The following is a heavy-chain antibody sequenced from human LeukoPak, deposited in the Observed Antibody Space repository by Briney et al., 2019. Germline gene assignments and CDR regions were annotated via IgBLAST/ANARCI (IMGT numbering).Heavy chain of an antibody. CDR3: ARNLWFGESSDAFDM. D-gene: IGHD3-10*01. CDR2: INPHSGDT. Sequence: GASVKVSCKASEYTFTGYYLHWVRQAPGQGLEWMGWINPHSGDTDYAQKFQGRVTMTRDTSISTAYMEMSRLRSDDTAVYYCARNLWFGESSDAFDMWGQGTMVTVSS. V-gene: IGHV1-2*02. CDR1: EYTFTGYY. J-gene: IGHJ3*02.